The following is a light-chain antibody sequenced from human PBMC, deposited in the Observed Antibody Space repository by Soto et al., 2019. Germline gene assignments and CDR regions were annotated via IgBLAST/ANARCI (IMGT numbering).Light chain of an antibody. CDR1: QGISTY. Sequence: DIQMTQSPSSLSASLVDGVTITCRASQGISTYLNWYQQKPGKAPKLLIYAASSLQSGVPSRFSGSGSETDFTLTISSLQPEDFATYSCQQSYSTTWTFGQGTRWIS. CDR3: QQSYSTTWT. J-gene: IGKJ1*01. V-gene: IGKV1-39*01. CDR2: AAS.